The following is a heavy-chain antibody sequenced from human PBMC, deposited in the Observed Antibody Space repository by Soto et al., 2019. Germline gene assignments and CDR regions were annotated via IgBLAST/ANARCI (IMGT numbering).Heavy chain of an antibody. J-gene: IGHJ6*02. CDR3: AKEGQDGGNFHYYYYYGMDV. Sequence: GGSLRLSCAASGFTFSSYAMSWVRQAPGKGLEWVSGISGSGGSTYNADSVKGRFTISRDNSKNTLYLQMNSLRAEDTAVYYCAKEGQDGGNFHYYYYYGMDVWGQGTTATVSS. V-gene: IGHV3-23*01. CDR1: GFTFSSYA. CDR2: ISGSGGST. D-gene: IGHD2-21*01.